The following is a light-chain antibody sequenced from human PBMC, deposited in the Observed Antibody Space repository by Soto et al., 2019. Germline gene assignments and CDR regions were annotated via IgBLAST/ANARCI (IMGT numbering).Light chain of an antibody. CDR3: QQLDSMPIT. Sequence: IQLTQSPSSLSASVGDRVSLTCRASQGIRSYLAWYQQKPGEAPKLLISIASILQSGVPSRFSGSGSGTDFVLTISSLQPEDSATYYCQQLDSMPITFGQGTDWRL. V-gene: IGKV1-9*01. CDR1: QGIRSY. CDR2: IAS. J-gene: IGKJ5*01.